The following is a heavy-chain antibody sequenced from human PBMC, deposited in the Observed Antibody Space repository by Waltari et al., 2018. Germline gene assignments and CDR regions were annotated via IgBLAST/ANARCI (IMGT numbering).Heavy chain of an antibody. V-gene: IGHV4-61*02. CDR3: ARGGDGYKGVFGY. CDR1: GGSISSGSYY. CDR2: IYTSGST. J-gene: IGHJ4*02. D-gene: IGHD3-16*01. Sequence: QVQLQESGPGLVKPSQTLSLTCTVSGGSISSGSYYWSWIRQPAGKGLEWIGRIYTSGSTNYNPSLKSRVTISVDTSKNQFSLKLSSVTAADTAVYYCARGGDGYKGVFGYWGQGTLVTVSS.